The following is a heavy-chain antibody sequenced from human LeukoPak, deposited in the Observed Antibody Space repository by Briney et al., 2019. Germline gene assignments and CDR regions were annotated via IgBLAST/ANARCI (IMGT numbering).Heavy chain of an antibody. Sequence: GGSLRLSCAASGFTFNNYWLTWVRQAPGKGLEWVSYISSSGSTIYYADSVKGRFTISRDNAKNSLYLQMNSLRAEDTAVYYCAELGITMIGGVWGKGTTVTISS. J-gene: IGHJ6*04. CDR1: GFTFNNYW. D-gene: IGHD3-10*02. CDR2: ISSSGSTI. CDR3: AELGITMIGGV. V-gene: IGHV3-48*04.